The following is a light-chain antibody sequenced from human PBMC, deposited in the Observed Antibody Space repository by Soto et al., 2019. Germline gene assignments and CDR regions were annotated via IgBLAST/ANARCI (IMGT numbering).Light chain of an antibody. CDR2: GAS. CDR3: QQYGSSSWT. CDR1: QSVSSSY. J-gene: IGKJ1*01. V-gene: IGKV3-20*01. Sequence: EILLTQSPGTLSLSPGERATLSCRASQSVSSSYLAWYQQKPGQAPRLLIYGASSRDTGIPDRFSGSGSGTDFTLAISRLEPEDFAVYYCQQYGSSSWTFGQGTKVDI.